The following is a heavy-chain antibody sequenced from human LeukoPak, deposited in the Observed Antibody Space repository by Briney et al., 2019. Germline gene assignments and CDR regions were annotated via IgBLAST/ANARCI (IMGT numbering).Heavy chain of an antibody. D-gene: IGHD3-9*01. V-gene: IGHV4-59*01. Sequence: PSETLSLTCTVSGGSISSYYWSWIRQPPGKGLEWIGYIYYSGSTNYNPSLKSRVTISVDTSKNQFSLKLSSVTAADTAVYYCARATRYFDWLLPDLFDYWGQGTLVTVSS. J-gene: IGHJ4*02. CDR1: GGSISSYY. CDR2: IYYSGST. CDR3: ARATRYFDWLLPDLFDY.